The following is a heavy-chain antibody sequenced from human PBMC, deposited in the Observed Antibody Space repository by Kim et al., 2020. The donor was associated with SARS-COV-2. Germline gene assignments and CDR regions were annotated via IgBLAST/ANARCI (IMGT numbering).Heavy chain of an antibody. CDR1: GYTFTSYY. CDR2: INPSGGTT. V-gene: IGHV1-46*01. CDR3: ARSRGHYNILTGHYSVSNDAFDN. J-gene: IGHJ3*02. D-gene: IGHD3-9*01. Sequence: ASVKVSSKASGYTFTSYYIHWVRQAPGQGLEWMGIINPSGGTTSFAQKFQGRVTMTRDTSTSTVYMELRSLRSEDTAVYYCARSRGHYNILTGHYSVSNDAFDNWGQGTMVTVSS.